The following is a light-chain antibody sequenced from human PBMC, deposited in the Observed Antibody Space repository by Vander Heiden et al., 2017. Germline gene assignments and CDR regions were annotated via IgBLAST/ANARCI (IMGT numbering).Light chain of an antibody. V-gene: IGLV2-14*03. CDR3: SAYTSSSTYV. J-gene: IGLJ1*01. CDR2: DVS. Sequence: QSALTQPASVSGSPGKSITISCTGTSSDVGGYNYVSWYQQHPGKAPKLMIYDVSKRPSGVSNRFSGSKSGNTASLTISGLQEEDDADYYGSAYTSSSTYVCGTGTKVTVL. CDR1: SSDVGGYNY.